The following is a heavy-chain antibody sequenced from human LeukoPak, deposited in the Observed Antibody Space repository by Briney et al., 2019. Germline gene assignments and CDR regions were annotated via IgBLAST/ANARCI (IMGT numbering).Heavy chain of an antibody. CDR2: IKQDGSEK. CDR3: ARERGYSYYFDY. Sequence: GGSLRLSCAASGFTFSTYLMTWVRQAPGKGPEWVASIKQDGSEKYYVDSVKGRFTISRDNSKNTLYLQMNSLRAEDTAVYYCARERGYSYYFDYWGQGTLVTVSS. D-gene: IGHD5-18*01. CDR1: GFTFSTYL. V-gene: IGHV3-7*01. J-gene: IGHJ4*02.